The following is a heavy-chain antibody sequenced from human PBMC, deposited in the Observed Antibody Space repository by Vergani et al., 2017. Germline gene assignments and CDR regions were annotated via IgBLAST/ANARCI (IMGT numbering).Heavy chain of an antibody. V-gene: IGHV3-21*01. Sequence: EVQLVESGGGLVKPGGSLRLSCAASGFTFSSYSMNWVRQAPGKGLEWVSSISSSSSYIYYADSVKGRFTISRDNAKNSLYLQMNSLRAEDTAVYYCARDPDRYYDCWSGYYPGSSNYFDYWGQGTLVTVSS. CDR3: ARDPDRYYDCWSGYYPGSSNYFDY. D-gene: IGHD3-3*01. J-gene: IGHJ4*02. CDR1: GFTFSSYS. CDR2: ISSSSSYI.